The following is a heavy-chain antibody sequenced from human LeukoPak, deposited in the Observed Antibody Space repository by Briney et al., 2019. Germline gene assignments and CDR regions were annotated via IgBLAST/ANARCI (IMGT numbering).Heavy chain of an antibody. Sequence: SVKVSCKASGGTFGSYVISWVRQAPGQGLEWMGGIIPPFGTAHYAQKFQGRLTITADESTSRVSMEMRCLRSEDTAMYSCVKEGHTALVTGSLNMWGRGTLVTVSA. CDR1: GGTFGSYV. CDR3: VKEGHTALVTGSLNM. CDR2: IIPPFGTA. V-gene: IGHV1-69*01. D-gene: IGHD5-18*01. J-gene: IGHJ2*01.